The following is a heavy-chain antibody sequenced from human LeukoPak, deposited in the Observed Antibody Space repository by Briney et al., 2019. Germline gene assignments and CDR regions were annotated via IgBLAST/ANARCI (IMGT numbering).Heavy chain of an antibody. CDR3: ARGDYGDYEEEFDY. V-gene: IGHV4-61*02. J-gene: IGHJ4*02. Sequence: SQTLSPTCTVSGGSISGRYYWNWIRQPAGKGLEWIGRIYASGSINYNPSLKSRVTISVDTSKNQFSLNLTSVTAADTAVYFCARGDYGDYEEEFDYWGQGTLVTVSS. CDR2: IYASGSI. CDR1: GGSISGRYY. D-gene: IGHD4-17*01.